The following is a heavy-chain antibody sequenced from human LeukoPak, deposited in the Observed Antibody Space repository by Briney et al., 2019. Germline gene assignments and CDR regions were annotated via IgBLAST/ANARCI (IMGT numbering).Heavy chain of an antibody. D-gene: IGHD3-10*01. CDR1: GYSFTSYW. Sequence: GESLKISCKGSGYSFTSYWIGWVRQMPGKGLEWMGIIYPGDSDTRYSPSFQGQVTISADKSISTAYLQWSSLKASDTAMYYCARRERRFGELETFDIWGQGTMVTVSS. V-gene: IGHV5-51*01. CDR2: IYPGDSDT. CDR3: ARRERRFGELETFDI. J-gene: IGHJ3*02.